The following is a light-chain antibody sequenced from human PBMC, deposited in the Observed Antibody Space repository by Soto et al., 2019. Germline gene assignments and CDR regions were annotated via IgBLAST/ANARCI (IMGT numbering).Light chain of an antibody. CDR1: QSVSSSY. CDR3: QQYVTSPRT. J-gene: IGKJ1*01. CDR2: ATS. Sequence: EIVLTQSPGTLSLSPGERATLSCRASQSVSSSYLAWYQQKPGQAPRLLMYATSNRATDIPDRFSDSGSGTDFTLTISRLEPEDFAVYYCQQYVTSPRTFGQGTKVEIK. V-gene: IGKV3-20*01.